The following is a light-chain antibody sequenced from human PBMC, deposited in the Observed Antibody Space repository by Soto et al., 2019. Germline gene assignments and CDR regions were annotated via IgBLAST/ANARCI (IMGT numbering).Light chain of an antibody. CDR2: ANT. CDR3: CSYAGSSTWV. CDR1: NSNIGAGSG. Sequence: QSVLTQPPSVTGVPGQRVTISCTGNNSNIGAGSGVNWYQQFPDKAPKLLIYANTHRPSGVPDRFSGSTSATSASLAITGLQTQDEADYYCCSYAGSSTWVFGTGTKLTVL. J-gene: IGLJ1*01. V-gene: IGLV1-40*01.